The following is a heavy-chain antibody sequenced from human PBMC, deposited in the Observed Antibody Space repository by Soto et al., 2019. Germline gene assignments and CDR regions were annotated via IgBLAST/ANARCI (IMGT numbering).Heavy chain of an antibody. D-gene: IGHD2-15*01. Sequence: PSETLSLTCTVSGGSISSYYWSWIRQPPGKGLEWIGYIYYSGSTNYNPSLKSRVTISVDTSKNQFSLKLNSVTAADTAVYYCARVTGDIVVVVAATEWFDPWGQGTLVTVSS. CDR2: IYYSGST. J-gene: IGHJ5*02. CDR1: GGSISSYY. V-gene: IGHV4-59*01. CDR3: ARVTGDIVVVVAATEWFDP.